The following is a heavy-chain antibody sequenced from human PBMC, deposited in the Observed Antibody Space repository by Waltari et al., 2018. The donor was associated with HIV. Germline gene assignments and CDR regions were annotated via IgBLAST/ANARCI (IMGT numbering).Heavy chain of an antibody. Sequence: EVQLLASGGGLVQPGGLLRPSCAASGSPFSSSWMHWVRQVPGKGLDWILGMSTDGNSVRSADAVKGRFTISRDNTKNTLYLQMNSLRVEDTAVYYCARGSGYYYFDYWGQGTRVTVSS. CDR3: ARGSGYYYFDY. J-gene: IGHJ4*02. CDR1: GSPFSSSW. D-gene: IGHD3-22*01. V-gene: IGHV3-74*01. CDR2: MSTDGNSV.